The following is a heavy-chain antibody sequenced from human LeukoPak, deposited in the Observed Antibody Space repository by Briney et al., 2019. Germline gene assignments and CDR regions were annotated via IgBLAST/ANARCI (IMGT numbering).Heavy chain of an antibody. CDR1: GYTFTSYG. Sequence: ASVKVSCKASGYTFTSYGISWVRQAPGQGLEWMGWINPNSGGTNYAQKFQGRVTMTRDTSISTAYMELSRLRSDDTAVYYCARGRERSGSFYFDYWGQGTLVTVSS. CDR3: ARGRERSGSFYFDY. CDR2: INPNSGGT. D-gene: IGHD3-3*01. V-gene: IGHV1-2*02. J-gene: IGHJ4*02.